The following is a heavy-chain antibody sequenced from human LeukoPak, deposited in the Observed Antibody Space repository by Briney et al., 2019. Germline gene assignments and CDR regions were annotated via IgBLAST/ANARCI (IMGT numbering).Heavy chain of an antibody. CDR1: GGSISSGDYY. D-gene: IGHD2-15*01. CDR2: IYYSGST. J-gene: IGHJ6*03. V-gene: IGHV4-30-4*08. CDR3: ARGVVPYYYYYYMDV. Sequence: PSETLSLTCTVSGGSISSGDYYWSWLRQPPGKGLEWFGNIYYSGSTYYNPSLKSRVTISVDTSKNQFSLKLSSVTAADTAVYYCARGVVPYYYYYYMDVWGKGTTVTVSS.